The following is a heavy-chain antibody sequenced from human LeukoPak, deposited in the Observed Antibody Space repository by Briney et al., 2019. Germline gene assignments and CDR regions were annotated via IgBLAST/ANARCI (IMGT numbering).Heavy chain of an antibody. Sequence: GGSLRLSCAASGFTVSGNYMSWVRQAPGKGLEWVSVIYSGDNTYYADSVKGRFTIFRDNSKNTLYLQMSSLRAEDTAVYYCVRESSGSYFAYWGQGTLVTVSS. CDR3: VRESSGSYFAY. CDR2: IYSGDNT. CDR1: GFTVSGNY. V-gene: IGHV3-53*01. J-gene: IGHJ4*02. D-gene: IGHD3-10*01.